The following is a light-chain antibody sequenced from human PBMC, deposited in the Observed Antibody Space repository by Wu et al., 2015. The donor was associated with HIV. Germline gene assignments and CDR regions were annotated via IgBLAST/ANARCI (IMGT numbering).Light chain of an antibody. CDR3: QQRKNWPLT. CDR2: DAS. CDR1: QTVDNF. Sequence: EIVLTQSPGTLSLSPGERAILSCRASQTVDNFLAWYQQKPGQAPRLLIYDASNRATGIPARFSGGGYGTDFTLTISSLQPEDVAVYYCQQRKNWPLTFGGGTKVEIK. V-gene: IGKV3-11*01. J-gene: IGKJ4*01.